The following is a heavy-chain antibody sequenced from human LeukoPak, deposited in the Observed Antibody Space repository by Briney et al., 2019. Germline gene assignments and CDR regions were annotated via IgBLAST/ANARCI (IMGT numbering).Heavy chain of an antibody. CDR3: VRDFSTVTTAYLHH. V-gene: IGHV3-21*04. Sequence: PGGSLRLSCAAPGFPFSSYSMNWVRPAPGKGLGWVSSISSSSRHIYYADSVKGRFTIFRDDAKNSLFLQMDSLRVEDTAMYYCVRDFSTVTTAYLHHWGQGTLLTVSS. J-gene: IGHJ1*01. D-gene: IGHD4-17*01. CDR2: ISSSSRHI. CDR1: GFPFSSYS.